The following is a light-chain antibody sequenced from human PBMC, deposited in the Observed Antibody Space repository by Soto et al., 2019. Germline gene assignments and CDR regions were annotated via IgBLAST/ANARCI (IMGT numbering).Light chain of an antibody. CDR1: NSNIGDNY. J-gene: IGLJ1*01. CDR3: GTWDTSLSAYV. Sequence: QSVLTQPPSVSAAPGQKVTISCSGRNSNIGDNYVSWYQQLPGTAPKLLIYEINKRPSGIPDRFSGSKSGTSATLGITGLQTGDEADYYCGTWDTSLSAYVFGTGTKVTVL. CDR2: EIN. V-gene: IGLV1-51*02.